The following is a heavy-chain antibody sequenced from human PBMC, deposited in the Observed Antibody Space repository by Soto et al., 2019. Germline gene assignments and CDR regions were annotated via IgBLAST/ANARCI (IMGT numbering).Heavy chain of an antibody. CDR1: GFTFSSYG. CDR3: AKGPTQGLRGLFGMRMVFGVFDY. J-gene: IGHJ4*02. Sequence: QVQLVASGGGVVQPGRSLRLSCAASGFTFSSYGMHWVRQAPGKGLEWVAVISYDGSNKYYADSVKGRFTISRDNSKNTLYLQMNSLRAEDTAVYYCAKGPTQGLRGLFGMRMVFGVFDYWGQGTLVTVSS. V-gene: IGHV3-30*18. CDR2: ISYDGSNK. D-gene: IGHD3-16*01.